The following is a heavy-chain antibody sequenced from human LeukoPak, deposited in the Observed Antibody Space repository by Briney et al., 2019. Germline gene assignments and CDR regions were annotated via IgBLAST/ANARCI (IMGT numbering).Heavy chain of an antibody. V-gene: IGHV3-33*08. CDR3: ARDLDYYDSSGYYWSRYYGMDV. CDR2: VWSDGSNK. Sequence: GGSLRLSCAASGFTFSSYWMSWVRQAPGKGLEWVAVVWSDGSNKYYADSVKGRFTISRDNSKKTLYLQMNSLRAEDTAVYYCARDLDYYDSSGYYWSRYYGMDVWGQGTTVTVSS. D-gene: IGHD3-22*01. J-gene: IGHJ6*02. CDR1: GFTFSSYW.